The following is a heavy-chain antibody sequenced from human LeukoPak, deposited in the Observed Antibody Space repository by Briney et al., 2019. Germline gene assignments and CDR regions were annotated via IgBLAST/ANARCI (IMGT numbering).Heavy chain of an antibody. D-gene: IGHD3-10*01. Sequence: SETLSLTCTVSGGSISSYYWSWIRQPPGKGLEWIGYIYYSGSTNYNPSLKSRVTISVDTSKNQFSLKLSSVTAADTAVYYCVRGNRGSKYGLAFDIWGQGTMVTVSS. V-gene: IGHV4-59*01. CDR1: GGSISSYY. CDR3: VRGNRGSKYGLAFDI. J-gene: IGHJ3*02. CDR2: IYYSGST.